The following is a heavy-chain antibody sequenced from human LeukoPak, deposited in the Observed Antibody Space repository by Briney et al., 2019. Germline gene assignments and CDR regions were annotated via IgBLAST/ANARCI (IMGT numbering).Heavy chain of an antibody. D-gene: IGHD2-2*01. CDR3: ARTRNYCSSTSCYSGYYYMDV. J-gene: IGHJ6*03. V-gene: IGHV4-30-4*08. CDR1: GGSISSGDCY. Sequence: SQTLSLTCTVSGGSISSGDCYWSWIRRPPGKGLEWIGYIYYSGSTYYNPSLKSRVTISVDTSKNQFSLKLSSVTAADTAVYYCARTRNYCSSTSCYSGYYYMDVWGKGTTVTVSS. CDR2: IYYSGST.